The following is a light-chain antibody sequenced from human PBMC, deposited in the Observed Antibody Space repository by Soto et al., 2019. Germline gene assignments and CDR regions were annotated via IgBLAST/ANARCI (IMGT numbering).Light chain of an antibody. V-gene: IGKV1-39*01. CDR2: AAS. CDR1: QSISSY. Sequence: DIQMTQSPSSLSASVGDRVIITCRASQSISSYLNWYQQRPGKAPKLLISAASSLQSGVSSRFSGSGSGTDFTLTISSLQPEDFATYCCLQIYSTPYTFGQGTKLEIK. CDR3: LQIYSTPYT. J-gene: IGKJ2*01.